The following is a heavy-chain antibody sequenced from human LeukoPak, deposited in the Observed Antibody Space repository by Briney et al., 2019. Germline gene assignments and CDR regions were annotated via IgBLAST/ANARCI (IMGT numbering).Heavy chain of an antibody. CDR2: ISGSGGST. V-gene: IGHV3-23*01. D-gene: IGHD5-12*01. CDR3: AKDGTRARYSCYDC. CDR1: GFTFSSYA. Sequence: GGSLRLSCAASGFTFSSYAMSWVRQAPGKGLEWVSAISGSGGSTYYADSVKGRFTISRDHSKNTLYLQMNSLRAEDTAVYYCAKDGTRARYSCYDCGGQGTLVTVSS. J-gene: IGHJ4*02.